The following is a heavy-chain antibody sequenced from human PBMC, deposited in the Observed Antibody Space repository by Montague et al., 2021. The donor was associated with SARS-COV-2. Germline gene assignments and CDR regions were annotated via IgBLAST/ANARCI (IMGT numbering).Heavy chain of an antibody. D-gene: IGHD5-18*01. CDR2: IYSGGST. CDR3: ARDLDTAGGMDV. CDR1: GITVSSNY. J-gene: IGHJ6*02. Sequence: SRRLSCAASGITVSSNYMSWVRQASGKGLEWVSVIYSGGSTYYADSVKGRFTISRDNSKNTLYLQMNSLRAEDTAVYYCARDLDTAGGMDVWGQGTTVTVSS. V-gene: IGHV3-66*01.